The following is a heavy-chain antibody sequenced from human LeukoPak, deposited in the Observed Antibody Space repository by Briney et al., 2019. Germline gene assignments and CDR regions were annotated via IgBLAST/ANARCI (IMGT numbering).Heavy chain of an antibody. CDR2: INLIGGST. Sequence: ASVKVSCKASGYSFTNYYMHWVRQAPGQGLEWMGIINLIGGSTRYAQQFQGRVTMPRDTSTSTVYMELSSLRSEDTAVYYCARESDIAVAGTGFDDWGQGTLVTVSS. V-gene: IGHV1-46*01. J-gene: IGHJ4*02. CDR1: GYSFTNYY. D-gene: IGHD6-19*01. CDR3: ARESDIAVAGTGFDD.